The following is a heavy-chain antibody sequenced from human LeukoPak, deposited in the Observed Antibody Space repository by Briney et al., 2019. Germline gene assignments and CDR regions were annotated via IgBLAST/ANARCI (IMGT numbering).Heavy chain of an antibody. J-gene: IGHJ5*02. CDR2: ISDTATP. CDR3: ARHKVAAHSSGWHTFPWFDL. V-gene: IGHV4-39*01. Sequence: PSKTLCLTCGVSGHSISSSSSYWGWIRQSPGKGLVWLAAISDTATPRYKSSLMSRVTISVDTSKNQFSLNMNPVTAADTALYFCARHKVAAHSSGWHTFPWFDLWGHGTLVTVSS. D-gene: IGHD6-19*01. CDR1: GHSISSSSSY.